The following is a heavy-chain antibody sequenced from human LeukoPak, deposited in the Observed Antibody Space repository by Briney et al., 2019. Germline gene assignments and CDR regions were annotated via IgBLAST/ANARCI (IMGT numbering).Heavy chain of an antibody. Sequence: ASVTVSFKASVYTFTAYYIHWVRQAPGQGLEGMGWIHPNSGGTNYARNFEGRVTMTRDTSITTAYMELNSLISDDTAVYYCARDSSSGWLSSDQWGQGTLVTVSS. CDR1: VYTFTAYY. CDR3: ARDSSSGWLSSDQ. CDR2: IHPNSGGT. J-gene: IGHJ4*02. D-gene: IGHD6-19*01. V-gene: IGHV1-2*02.